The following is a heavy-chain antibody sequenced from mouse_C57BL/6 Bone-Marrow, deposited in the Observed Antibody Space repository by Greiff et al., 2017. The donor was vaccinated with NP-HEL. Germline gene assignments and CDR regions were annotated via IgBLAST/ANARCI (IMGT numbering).Heavy chain of an antibody. CDR2: IYPRSGNT. V-gene: IGHV1-81*01. D-gene: IGHD1-1*01. CDR1: GYTFTSYG. Sequence: QVQLQQSGAELARPGASVKLSCKASGYTFTSYGISWVKQRTGQGLEWIGEIYPRSGNTYYNEKFKGTATLTADKSSSTAYMELRSLTSEDSAVYFCARPPYDCGSRRYFDYWGQGTTLTVSS. J-gene: IGHJ2*01. CDR3: ARPPYDCGSRRYFDY.